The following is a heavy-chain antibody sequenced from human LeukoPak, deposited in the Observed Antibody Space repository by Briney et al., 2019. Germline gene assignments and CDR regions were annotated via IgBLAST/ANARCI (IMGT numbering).Heavy chain of an antibody. CDR3: PKALYGDYNWFAP. CDR2: IWYDGSNK. D-gene: IGHD4-17*01. V-gene: IGHV3-33*06. CDR1: GFTFSSYG. J-gene: IGHJ5*02. Sequence: GGSLRLSCAASGFTFSSYGMHWVRQAPGKGLEWVAVIWYDGSNKYYADSVKGRFTISRDNSKNTLYLQMNSLRAEDTAVYYWPKALYGDYNWFAPWGQGTLVTVSS.